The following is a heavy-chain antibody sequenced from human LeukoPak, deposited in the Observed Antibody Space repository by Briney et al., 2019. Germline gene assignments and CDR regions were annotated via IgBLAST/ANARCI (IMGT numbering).Heavy chain of an antibody. CDR1: GFTFDAYA. V-gene: IGHV3-43*02. CDR3: AKDRPESF. CDR2: ISGDGGST. Sequence: PGGSLRLSCAASGFTFDAYAIHWVRQAPGKRLEWVSLISGDGGSTHYADSVKGRSSIFRDNSKNSVYLQMNSLRTEDTALYYCAKDRPESFWGQGTLVTVSS. J-gene: IGHJ4*02.